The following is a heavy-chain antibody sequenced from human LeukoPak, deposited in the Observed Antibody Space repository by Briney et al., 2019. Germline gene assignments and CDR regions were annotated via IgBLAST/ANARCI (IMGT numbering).Heavy chain of an antibody. J-gene: IGHJ4*02. CDR2: IYYSGST. Sequence: SETLSLTCTVSGGSISSYDWSWIRQPQGKGLEWIGYIYYSGSTNYNPSLKSRVTISVDTSKNQFSLKLSSVTAADTAVYYCARSDWYSGYYSNWGQGTLVTVSS. V-gene: IGHV4-59*01. CDR3: ARSDWYSGYYSN. CDR1: GGSISSYD. D-gene: IGHD3-22*01.